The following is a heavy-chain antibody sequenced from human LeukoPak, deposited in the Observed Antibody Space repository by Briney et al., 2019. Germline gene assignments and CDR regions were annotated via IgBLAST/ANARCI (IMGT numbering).Heavy chain of an antibody. Sequence: ASVKVSCKASGYTFTSYGISWVRQAPGQGVEWMGWISAYNGNTNYAQKLQGRVTMTTDTSTSTAYMELRSLRSDDTAVYYCARDRGSGWYSGMNWFDPWGQGNLVTVSS. CDR2: ISAYNGNT. V-gene: IGHV1-18*01. J-gene: IGHJ5*02. D-gene: IGHD6-19*01. CDR1: GYTFTSYG. CDR3: ARDRGSGWYSGMNWFDP.